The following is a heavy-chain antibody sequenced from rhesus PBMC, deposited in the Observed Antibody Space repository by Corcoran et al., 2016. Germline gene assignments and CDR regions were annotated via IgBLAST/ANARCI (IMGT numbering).Heavy chain of an antibody. CDR1: GFTFSSYG. V-gene: IGHV3S5*01. CDR3: ARRYSGYSRHVDC. CDR2: INSGGGST. D-gene: IGHD5-24*01. J-gene: IGHJ4*01. Sequence: EVQLVETGGGLVQPGGSLKLSCAASGFTFSSYGMSGVRQAPGKGLEWVSAINSGGGSTYYADSVKGRFTISRDNSKNTLSLQMNSLRAEDTAVYYCARRYSGYSRHVDCCGQGVLVTVSS.